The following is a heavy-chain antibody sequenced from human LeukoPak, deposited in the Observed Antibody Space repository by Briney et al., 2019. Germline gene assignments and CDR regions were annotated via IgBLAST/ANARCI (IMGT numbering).Heavy chain of an antibody. CDR1: GYTFTGYY. J-gene: IGHJ5*02. CDR3: ARSSIALNWFDP. V-gene: IGHV1-2*02. Sequence: ASVKVSCKASGYTFTGYYMHWVRQAPGQGLAWMGWINPNSGGTNYAQKFQGRVTMTRDTSISTAYMELSRLRSDDTAVYYCARSSIALNWFDPWGQGTLVTVSS. CDR2: INPNSGGT.